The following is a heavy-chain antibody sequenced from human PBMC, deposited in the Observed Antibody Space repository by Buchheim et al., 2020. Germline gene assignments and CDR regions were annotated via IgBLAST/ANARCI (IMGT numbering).Heavy chain of an antibody. J-gene: IGHJ4*02. CDR1: GFTFSSYG. Sequence: QVQLVGSGGGVVQPGRSLRLSCAASGFTFSSYGMHWVRQAPGKGLEWVAFIRYDGSNKYYADSAKGRFTISRDNSKNTLYLQMNSLRAEDTAVYYCAKMGDIVVVPAAMMEYYFDYWGQGTL. V-gene: IGHV3-30*02. D-gene: IGHD2-2*01. CDR2: IRYDGSNK. CDR3: AKMGDIVVVPAAMMEYYFDY.